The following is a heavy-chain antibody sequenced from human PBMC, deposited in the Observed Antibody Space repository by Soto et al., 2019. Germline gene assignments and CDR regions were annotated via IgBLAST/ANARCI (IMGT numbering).Heavy chain of an antibody. D-gene: IGHD4-17*01. CDR3: ARAHYADYGYGMDV. CDR2: IDQSGST. CDR1: GGSFSGYY. J-gene: IGHJ6*02. Sequence: SETLSLTCAVYGGSFSGYYWNWLRQPPGEGLEWIGKIDQSGSTNYNPSLKSRVTISVDRSKNQFSLKLSSVTAADTAVYYCARAHYADYGYGMDVWGQGTTVTVSS. V-gene: IGHV4-34*01.